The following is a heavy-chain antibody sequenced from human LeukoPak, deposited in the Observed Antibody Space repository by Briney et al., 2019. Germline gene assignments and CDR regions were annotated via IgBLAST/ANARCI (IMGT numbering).Heavy chain of an antibody. CDR1: GGTFSSYA. CDR2: IIPILGIA. D-gene: IGHD5-12*01. CDR3: ATTAGGYDYYCYYGMDV. Sequence: ASVKVSCKASGGTFSSYAISWVRQAPGQGPEWMGRIIPILGIASYAQKFQGRVTITADKSTSTAYMELSSLRSEDTAVYYCATTAGGYDYYCYYGMDVWGQGTTVTVSS. J-gene: IGHJ6*02. V-gene: IGHV1-69*04.